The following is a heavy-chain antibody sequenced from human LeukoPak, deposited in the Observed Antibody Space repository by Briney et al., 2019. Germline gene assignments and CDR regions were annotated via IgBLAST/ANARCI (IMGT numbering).Heavy chain of an antibody. V-gene: IGHV3-30*18. J-gene: IGHJ4*02. CDR3: AKSGYYGSGSEPFDY. CDR2: ISYDGSNK. Sequence: QPGGSLGLSCAASGFTFSSYGMHWVRQAPGKGLEWVAVISYDGSNKYYADSVKGRFTISRDNSKNTLYLQMNSLRAEDTAVYYCAKSGYYGSGSEPFDYWGQGTLVTVSS. CDR1: GFTFSSYG. D-gene: IGHD3-10*01.